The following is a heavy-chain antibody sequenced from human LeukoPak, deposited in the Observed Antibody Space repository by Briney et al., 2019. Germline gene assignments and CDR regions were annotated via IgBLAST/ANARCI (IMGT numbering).Heavy chain of an antibody. CDR3: ARSSEGRYYYDSSGFSYYYYYMDV. CDR2: INHSGST. V-gene: IGHV4-34*01. Sequence: KASETLSLTCGVYGGSFSGYYWSWIRQAPGKGLEWIGEINHSGSTSYNPSLKSRVTLSVDTSKNQFSLRLSSVTAADAAVYYCARSSEGRYYYDSSGFSYYYYYMDVWGKGTTVTISS. D-gene: IGHD3-22*01. CDR1: GGSFSGYY. J-gene: IGHJ6*03.